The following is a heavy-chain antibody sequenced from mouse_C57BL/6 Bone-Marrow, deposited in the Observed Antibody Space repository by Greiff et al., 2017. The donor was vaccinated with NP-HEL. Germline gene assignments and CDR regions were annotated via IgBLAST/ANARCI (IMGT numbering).Heavy chain of an antibody. CDR2: LWSGGST. CDR1: GFSLTSYG. V-gene: IGHV2-2*01. CDR3: ARNFYWYFDV. Sequence: QVQLQQSGPGLVQPSQSLSITCTVSGFSLTSYGVHWVRQSPGKGLEWLGVLWSGGSTDYNAAFISRLSISKDNSKSQVFFKMNSLQADDTAIDYCARNFYWYFDVWGTGTTVTVSS. J-gene: IGHJ1*03.